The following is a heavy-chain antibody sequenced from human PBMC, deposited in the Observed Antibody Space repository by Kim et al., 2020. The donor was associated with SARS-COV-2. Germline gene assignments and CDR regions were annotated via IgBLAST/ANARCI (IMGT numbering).Heavy chain of an antibody. CDR2: IYSGGST. D-gene: IGHD3-10*01. V-gene: IGHV3-53*01. CDR1: GFTVSSNY. Sequence: GGSLRLSCAASGFTVSSNYMSWVRQAPGKGLEWVSVIYSGGSTYYADSVKGRFTISRDNSKNTLYLQMNSLRAEDTAVYYCARSRYYYGSGGPSGDWGQGTMVTVSS. J-gene: IGHJ3*01. CDR3: ARSRYYYGSGGPSGD.